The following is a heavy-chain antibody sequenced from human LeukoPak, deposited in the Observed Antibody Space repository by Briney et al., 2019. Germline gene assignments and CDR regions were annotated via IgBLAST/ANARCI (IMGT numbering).Heavy chain of an antibody. J-gene: IGHJ4*02. Sequence: WASVKVSCKASDYTFTSYGISWVRQAPGQGLEWMGWISAYNGNTNYAQKLQGRVTMTTDTSTSTAYMELSRLRSEDTAVYYCGTLGRVLRFLEGDYWGQGTLVTVSS. CDR1: DYTFTSYG. CDR2: ISAYNGNT. CDR3: GTLGRVLRFLEGDY. V-gene: IGHV1-18*01. D-gene: IGHD3-3*01.